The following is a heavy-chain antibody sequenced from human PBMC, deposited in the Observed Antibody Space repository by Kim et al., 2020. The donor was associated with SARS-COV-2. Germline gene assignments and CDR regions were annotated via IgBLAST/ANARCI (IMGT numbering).Heavy chain of an antibody. CDR2: IYYTGTT. CDR3: ARPLEQLVRGPLKY. V-gene: IGHV4-39*01. CDR1: GDSISTSSYF. Sequence: SETLSLTCTLSGDSISTSSYFWGWIRQPPGKGLEWIGSIYYTGTTYYNPSLKSRVTISVDTSKNQFSLKLSSVTAADTAVYYGARPLEQLVRGPLKYWGQGSLVTVSS. D-gene: IGHD6-13*01. J-gene: IGHJ4*02.